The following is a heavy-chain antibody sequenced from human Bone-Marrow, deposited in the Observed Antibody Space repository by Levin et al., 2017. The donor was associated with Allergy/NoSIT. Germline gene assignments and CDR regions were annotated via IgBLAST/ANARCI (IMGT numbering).Heavy chain of an antibody. CDR3: ARDVKGGNFDY. Sequence: LSLPCAASGFPFRSHWMTWVRQAPGKGLEWVANIKEDGSVTYYVGSVEGRFTISRDNAKDSLYLQMSSLRAEDTAVYYCARDVKGGNFDYWGQGTLVTVSS. CDR2: IKEDGSVT. V-gene: IGHV3-7*01. J-gene: IGHJ4*02. CDR1: GFPFRSHW. D-gene: IGHD1-14*01.